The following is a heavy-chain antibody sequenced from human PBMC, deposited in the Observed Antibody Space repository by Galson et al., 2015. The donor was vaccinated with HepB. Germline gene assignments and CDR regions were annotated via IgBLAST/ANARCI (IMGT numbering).Heavy chain of an antibody. V-gene: IGHV3-15*01. J-gene: IGHJ4*02. CDR1: EFSMSDAW. CDR2: IKRKSEGGTP. D-gene: IGHD3-10*01. Sequence: SLRLSCAGSEFSMSDAWMSWVRQAPGRGLEWIGRIKRKSEGGTPEYGAPLKGRVSISREESQNTLYLLMNGLETEDTAIYHCATGGHYFGAWGQGTLVTVSS. CDR3: ATGGHYFGA.